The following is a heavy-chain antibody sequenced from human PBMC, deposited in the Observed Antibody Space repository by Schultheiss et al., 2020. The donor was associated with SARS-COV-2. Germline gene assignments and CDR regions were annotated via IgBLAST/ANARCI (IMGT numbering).Heavy chain of an antibody. CDR1: GFTFSGSA. CDR3: TIHVDDAFDI. J-gene: IGHJ3*02. Sequence: GGSLRLSCSASGFTFSGSAMHWVRQASGKGLEWVGRIRSKANSYATAYAASVKGRFTISRDDSKNTAYLQMNSLKTEDTAVYYCTIHVDDAFDIWGQGTMVTVSS. D-gene: IGHD2-21*01. CDR2: IRSKANSYAT. V-gene: IGHV3-73*01.